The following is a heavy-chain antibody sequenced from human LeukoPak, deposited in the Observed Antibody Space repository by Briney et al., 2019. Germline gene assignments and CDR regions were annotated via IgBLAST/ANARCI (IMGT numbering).Heavy chain of an antibody. D-gene: IGHD3-22*01. V-gene: IGHV1-8*01. CDR2: MNPHSGNT. Sequence: ASVKVSCKASGYTFTSYDINWVRQATGQGLEWMGWMNPHSGNTGYAQKFQGRVTMTRNTSISTAYMELSSLRYDDTAVYYCAKANYYDTAGYPGYWGQGTLVTVSS. J-gene: IGHJ4*02. CDR3: AKANYYDTAGYPGY. CDR1: GYTFTSYD.